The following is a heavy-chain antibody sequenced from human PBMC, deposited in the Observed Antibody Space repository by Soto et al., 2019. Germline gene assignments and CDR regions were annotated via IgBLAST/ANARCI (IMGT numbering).Heavy chain of an antibody. V-gene: IGHV3-21*06. Sequence: PGGSLRLSCAASGFTFTRYSMNWVRQVPGKGLEWVSSISSTTNYIYYGDSMKGRFTISRDNGKNSLYLEIHSLRAEDTAVYYCARARDGYNFFLDYWGQGTLVTVSS. CDR2: ISSTTNYI. CDR1: GFTFTRYS. CDR3: ARARDGYNFFLDY. J-gene: IGHJ4*01. D-gene: IGHD5-12*01.